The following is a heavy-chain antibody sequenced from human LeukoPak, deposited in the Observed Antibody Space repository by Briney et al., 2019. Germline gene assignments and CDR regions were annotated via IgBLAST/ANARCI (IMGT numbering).Heavy chain of an antibody. J-gene: IGHJ4*02. CDR2: MNPNSGNT. Sequence: ASVKVSCKASGGTFSSYAISWVRQATGQGLEWMGWMNPNSGNTGYAQKFQGRVTMTRNTSISTAYMELSSLRSEDTAVYYCARGYPTGALNFGGQGTLVTVSS. D-gene: IGHD4-17*01. CDR1: GGTFSSYA. CDR3: ARGYPTGALNF. V-gene: IGHV1-8*02.